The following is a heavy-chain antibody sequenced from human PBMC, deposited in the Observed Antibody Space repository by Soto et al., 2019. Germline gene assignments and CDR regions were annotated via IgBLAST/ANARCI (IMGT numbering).Heavy chain of an antibody. CDR1: DYSFSSYA. Sequence: QIQLVQSGAEVKKPGASVKVSCKASDYSFSSYAISWVRQAPGQGLEWMGWINPYNENTHYAQKFQGRISMITDTSTSTAYMALRSLRFDDTATYYCVRDEGPPPGSGFDYWGQGTLVTVSS. J-gene: IGHJ4*02. V-gene: IGHV1-18*01. CDR3: VRDEGPPPGSGFDY. CDR2: INPYNENT. D-gene: IGHD3-10*01.